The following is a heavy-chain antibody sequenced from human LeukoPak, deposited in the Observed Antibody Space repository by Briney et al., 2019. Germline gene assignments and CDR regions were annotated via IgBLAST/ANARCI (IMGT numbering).Heavy chain of an antibody. V-gene: IGHV3-66*04. J-gene: IGHJ4*02. D-gene: IGHD2-21*02. CDR2: IYGGGST. CDR3: ARPYCGGDCYTSY. CDR1: GFTVSNNY. Sequence: GGSLRLSCAASGFTVSNNYMTWVRQAPGKGLEWVSVIYGGGSTNYADSVKGRFIISRDNAKNTLYLQMNSLRAEDTALYYCARPYCGGDCYTSYWGQGTLVTVSS.